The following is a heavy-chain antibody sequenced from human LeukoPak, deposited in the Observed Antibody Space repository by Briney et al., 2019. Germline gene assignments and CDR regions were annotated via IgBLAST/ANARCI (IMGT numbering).Heavy chain of an antibody. CDR2: IYYSGSTNY. J-gene: IGHJ4*02. D-gene: IGHD5-18*01. CDR1: GVSISDYY. CDR3: ARRGYSYGPSGSFDF. V-gene: IGHV4-59*01. Sequence: SETLSLTCTVPGVSISDYYWGWIRQPPGKGLEWIGYIYYSGSTNYNYNPSLKSRVTISVDTSKNQFSLRLTSVTAADTAVYYCARRGYSYGPSGSFDFWGQGTLVTVSS.